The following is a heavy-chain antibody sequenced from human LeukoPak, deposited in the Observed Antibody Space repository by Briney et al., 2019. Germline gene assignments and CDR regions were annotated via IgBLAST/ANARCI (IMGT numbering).Heavy chain of an antibody. Sequence: ASVKVSCKASGYTFTGYYMHWVRQAPGQGLEWMGWINPNSGGTNYAQKFQGRVTMTRDTSISTAYMELSRLRSDDTAVYYCARHPIWFGELLSLYYYGMDVWGQGTKVTVSS. D-gene: IGHD3-10*01. CDR1: GYTFTGYY. CDR3: ARHPIWFGELLSLYYYGMDV. J-gene: IGHJ6*02. V-gene: IGHV1-2*02. CDR2: INPNSGGT.